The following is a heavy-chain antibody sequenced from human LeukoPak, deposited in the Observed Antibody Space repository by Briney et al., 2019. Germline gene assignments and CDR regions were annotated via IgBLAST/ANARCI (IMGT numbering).Heavy chain of an antibody. V-gene: IGHV3-30*04. CDR2: ISYDGSNK. Sequence: GRSLRLSCAASGFTFSSYAMHWVRQAPGKGLEWVAVISYDGSNKYYADSVKGRFTISRDNSKNTLYLQMNSLRAEDTAVYYCAGGSFVFDSSGGLFDYWGQGTLVTVSS. J-gene: IGHJ4*02. D-gene: IGHD3-22*01. CDR1: GFTFSSYA. CDR3: AGGSFVFDSSGGLFDY.